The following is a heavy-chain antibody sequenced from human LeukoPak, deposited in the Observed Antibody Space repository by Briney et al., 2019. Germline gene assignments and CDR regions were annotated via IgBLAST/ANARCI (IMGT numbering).Heavy chain of an antibody. CDR1: GYTFTGYY. D-gene: IGHD6-19*01. J-gene: IGHJ6*02. Sequence: ASVKVSCKASGYTFTGYYMHWVRQAPGQGLEWMGWISAYNGNTNYAQKLQGRVTMTTDTSTSTAYMELRSLRSDDTAVYYCARILLDWQWLVALAPNKLNYYYYGMDVWGQGTTVTVSS. CDR3: ARILLDWQWLVALAPNKLNYYYYGMDV. CDR2: ISAYNGNT. V-gene: IGHV1-18*04.